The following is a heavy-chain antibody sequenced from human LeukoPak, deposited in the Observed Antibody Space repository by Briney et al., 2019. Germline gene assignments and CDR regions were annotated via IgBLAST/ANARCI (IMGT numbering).Heavy chain of an antibody. Sequence: GGSLRLSCAASVFTFSTSWMTWVRQAPRKGQEWVANIKQDGSDKYYMDSVKGRFTISRDNAKNSLYLQMNSLRAEDTAVYYCAKDSGWFRFDYWGQGTLVTVSS. J-gene: IGHJ4*02. CDR3: AKDSGWFRFDY. CDR2: IKQDGSDK. CDR1: VFTFSTSW. V-gene: IGHV3-7*03. D-gene: IGHD6-13*01.